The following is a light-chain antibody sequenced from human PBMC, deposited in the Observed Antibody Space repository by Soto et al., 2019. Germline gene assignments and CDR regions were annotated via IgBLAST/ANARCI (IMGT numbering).Light chain of an antibody. CDR1: QSISSW. Sequence: DIQMPQSPSTLSASVGDRVTITCRASQSISSWLAWYQQKPGKAPKLLIYDASSLESGVPSRFSGSGSGTEFTLTISSLQHDDFATYYCQQYNSYSRTFGQGTKVEIK. J-gene: IGKJ1*01. CDR3: QQYNSYSRT. CDR2: DAS. V-gene: IGKV1-5*01.